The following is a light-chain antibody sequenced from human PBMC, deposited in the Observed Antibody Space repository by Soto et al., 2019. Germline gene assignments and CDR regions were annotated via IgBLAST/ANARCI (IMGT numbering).Light chain of an antibody. CDR3: QQYNKWPPIT. CDR2: GAS. J-gene: IGKJ5*01. Sequence: VLTQSPVTLSLSPGERATLSCRASQSVSSSYLAWYQQKPGQAPRLLIYGASSRATGIPARFSGSGSGTEFTLTISSLQSEDFAVYYCQQYNKWPPITFGQGTRLEIK. CDR1: QSVSSSY. V-gene: IGKV3D-15*01.